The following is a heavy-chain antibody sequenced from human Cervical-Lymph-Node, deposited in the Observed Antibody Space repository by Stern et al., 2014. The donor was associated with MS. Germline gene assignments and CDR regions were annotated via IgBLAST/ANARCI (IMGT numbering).Heavy chain of an antibody. CDR3: TRQGKYDILTGEDDAFDI. V-gene: IGHV5-51*01. Sequence: EVQLVESGAEVKKPGESLKISCEGSRYSFTNYWIGWVRQMPGKGLEWMGILYPGDSDTRYSPSFQGQVTISADNSISTAYLQWSSLKASDTAVYYCTRQGKYDILTGEDDAFDIWGRGTLVTVSS. CDR2: LYPGDSDT. J-gene: IGHJ3*02. CDR1: RYSFTNYW. D-gene: IGHD3-9*01.